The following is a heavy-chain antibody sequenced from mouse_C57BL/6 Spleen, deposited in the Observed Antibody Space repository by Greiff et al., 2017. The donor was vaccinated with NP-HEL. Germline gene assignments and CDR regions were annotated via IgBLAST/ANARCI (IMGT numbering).Heavy chain of an antibody. CDR3: ARRGYGSSRFDY. D-gene: IGHD1-1*01. J-gene: IGHJ2*01. CDR1: GYTFTSYW. CDR2: IDPSDSYT. Sequence: QVQLQQPGAELVKPGASVKLSCKASGYTFTSYWMQWVNQRPGQGLEWIGEIDPSDSYTNYNQKFKGKATLTVDTSSSTAYMQLSSLTSEDSAVYYCARRGYGSSRFDYWGQGTTLTVSS. V-gene: IGHV1-50*01.